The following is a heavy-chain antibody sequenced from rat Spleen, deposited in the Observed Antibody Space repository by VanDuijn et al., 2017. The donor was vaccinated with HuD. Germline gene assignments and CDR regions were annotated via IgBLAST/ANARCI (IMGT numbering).Heavy chain of an antibody. CDR3: TSGAGLQGAY. Sequence: EVLLVESGGGSVQPGRSLKLSCATSGFTFTKYGMSWVRQAPTKGLEWVASITYDGSGTYYPDSVKGRFTISRDDAKSTLYLQMDVLRSEDTATYYCTSGAGLQGAYWGQGTLVTVSS. D-gene: IGHD1-1*01. CDR1: GFTFTKYG. CDR2: ITYDGSGT. J-gene: IGHJ3*01. V-gene: IGHV5-29*01.